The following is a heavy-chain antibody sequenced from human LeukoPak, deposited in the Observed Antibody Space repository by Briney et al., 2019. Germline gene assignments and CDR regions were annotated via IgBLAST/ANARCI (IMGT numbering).Heavy chain of an antibody. CDR3: ARAPGGYYGSGSYYNVEYFDY. CDR1: GGSISSYY. J-gene: IGHJ4*02. D-gene: IGHD3-10*01. V-gene: IGHV4-4*07. CDR2: IYTSGST. Sequence: SETLSLTCTVSGGSISSYYWSWIRQPAGKGLEWIGRIYTSGSTNYNPSLKSRVTMSVDTSKNQSSLKLSSVTAADTAVYYCARAPGGYYGSGSYYNVEYFDYWGQGTLVTVSS.